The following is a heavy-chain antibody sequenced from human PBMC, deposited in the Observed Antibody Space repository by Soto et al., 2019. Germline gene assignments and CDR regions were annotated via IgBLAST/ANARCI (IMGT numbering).Heavy chain of an antibody. Sequence: EVQLLESGGGLVQPGGSLRLSCAASGFTFSSYAMSWVRQAPGEGLEWVSAISGSGGSTYYADSVKGRFTISRDKSKNTLYLQMNSLRAEDTAVYYCAKSGRKWELRGGFGYWGQGTLVTVSS. J-gene: IGHJ4*02. CDR1: GFTFSSYA. D-gene: IGHD1-26*01. CDR3: AKSGRKWELRGGFGY. CDR2: ISGSGGST. V-gene: IGHV3-23*01.